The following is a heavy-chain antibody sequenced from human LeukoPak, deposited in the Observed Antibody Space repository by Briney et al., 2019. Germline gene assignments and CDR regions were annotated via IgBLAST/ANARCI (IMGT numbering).Heavy chain of an antibody. J-gene: IGHJ4*02. D-gene: IGHD1-26*01. CDR3: ARGLAWELYY. Sequence: GRSLRLSCAASGFTFSSYGMHWVRQAPGKGLEWVAFIRYDGSNKYYADSVKGRFTISRDNSENTLYLQMNSLRAEDTAVYYCARGLAWELYYWGQGTLVTVSS. CDR1: GFTFSSYG. CDR2: IRYDGSNK. V-gene: IGHV3-30*02.